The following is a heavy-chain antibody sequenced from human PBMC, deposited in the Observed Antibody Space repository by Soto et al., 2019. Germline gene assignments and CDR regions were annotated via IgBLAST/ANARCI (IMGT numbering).Heavy chain of an antibody. Sequence: QVQLVQSGAEVKKPGASVKVSCKASGYTFTSYDINWVRQATGQGLEWMGWMNPNSGNTGYAQKFQGRGTMTRNTSISTAYMELSSLRSEDTAVYYCARGPGYCSSNSCYSYYYGMDVWGQGTTVTVSS. CDR2: MNPNSGNT. CDR3: ARGPGYCSSNSCYSYYYGMDV. J-gene: IGHJ6*02. V-gene: IGHV1-8*01. CDR1: GYTFTSYD. D-gene: IGHD2-2*01.